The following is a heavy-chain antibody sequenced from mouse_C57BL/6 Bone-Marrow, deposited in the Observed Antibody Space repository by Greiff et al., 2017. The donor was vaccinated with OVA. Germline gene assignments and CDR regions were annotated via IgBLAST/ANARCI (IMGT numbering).Heavy chain of an antibody. CDR2: IDPETGGT. Sequence: VQLQQSGAELVRPGASVTLSCKASGYTFTDYEMHWVKQTPVHGLVWIGAIDPETGGTASNQKFKGKAILTADKSSSTAYMELRGLTSEYSAVYYCTRLGDYGFAYWGQWTLVTVSA. V-gene: IGHV1-15*01. CDR1: GYTFTDYE. J-gene: IGHJ3*01. CDR3: TRLGDYGFAY. D-gene: IGHD2-4*01.